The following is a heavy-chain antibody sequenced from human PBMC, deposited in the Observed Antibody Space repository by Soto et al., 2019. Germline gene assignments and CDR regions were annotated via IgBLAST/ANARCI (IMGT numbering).Heavy chain of an antibody. CDR1: GGSISSYY. CDR3: ARYGYLSDYYYYCYYMDV. V-gene: IGHV4-59*01. D-gene: IGHD3-16*02. J-gene: IGHJ6*03. CDR2: IYYSGST. Sequence: SETLSLTCTVSGGSISSYYWSWIRQPPGKGLEWIGYIYYSGSTNYNPSLKSRVTISVDTSKNQFSLKLSSVTAADTAVYYCARYGYLSDYYYYCYYMDVWGKGTTVTVSS.